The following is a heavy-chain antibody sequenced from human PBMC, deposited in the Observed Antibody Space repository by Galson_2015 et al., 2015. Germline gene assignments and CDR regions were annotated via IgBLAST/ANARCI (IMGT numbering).Heavy chain of an antibody. CDR1: GFTFSSYG. J-gene: IGHJ4*02. CDR2: ISYDGSNK. D-gene: IGHD2-15*01. Sequence: SLRLSCAASGFTFSSYGMHWVRQAPGKGLEWVAVISYDGSNKYYADSVKSRFTISRDNSKNTLYLQMNSMRAEDTAVYYCAKDLLTRGPNRYIAAGYGGQGTLVTVSS. CDR3: AKDLLTRGPNRYIAAGY. V-gene: IGHV3-30*18.